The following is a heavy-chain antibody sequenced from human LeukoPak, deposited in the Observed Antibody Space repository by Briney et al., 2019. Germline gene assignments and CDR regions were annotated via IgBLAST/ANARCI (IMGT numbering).Heavy chain of an antibody. V-gene: IGHV3-23*01. CDR3: ARNLNSGNFYYFDY. J-gene: IGHJ4*02. D-gene: IGHD1-26*01. CDR1: GFTFSNHA. CDR2: IRNNGGDT. Sequence: GGSLLLSCAASGFTFSNHAMAWVRRPPGKGLEWVSAIRNNGGDTYYADSVKGRFTISRDNSKNTLSLLMNSLRPEDTALYYCARNLNSGNFYYFDYWGQGTLVTVSS.